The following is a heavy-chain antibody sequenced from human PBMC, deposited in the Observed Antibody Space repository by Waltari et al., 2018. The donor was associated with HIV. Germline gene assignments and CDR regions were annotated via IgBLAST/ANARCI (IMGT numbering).Heavy chain of an antibody. CDR3: ARLRGSVAGLPGGFYFDY. Sequence: QLQLQESGPGLVKPSETLSITCTVSGDSIRSSRYYCGWIRQPPGKGLGWIGRICYRGIHCSKPSLKRRVTISVDTSNNQFSLRLSAVTAADTAVDYCARLRGSVAGLPGGFYFDYWGQRTLVTVSS. V-gene: IGHV4-39*01. CDR2: ICYRGIH. J-gene: IGHJ4*02. D-gene: IGHD6-19*01. CDR1: GDSIRSSRYY.